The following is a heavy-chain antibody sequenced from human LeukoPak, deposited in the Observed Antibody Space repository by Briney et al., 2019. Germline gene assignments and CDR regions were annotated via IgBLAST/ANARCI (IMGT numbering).Heavy chain of an antibody. D-gene: IGHD5-18*01. J-gene: IGHJ4*02. V-gene: IGHV1-8*03. CDR2: MNPNSGNT. CDR1: GYTFTSYD. CDR3: ARQVEGEYSYGYLVDY. Sequence: ASVKVSCKASGYTFTSYDINWVRQATGQGLEWMGWMNPNSGNTGYAQKFQGRVTITRNTSISTAYMELSSLRSEDTAMYYCARQVEGEYSYGYLVDYWGQGTLVTVSS.